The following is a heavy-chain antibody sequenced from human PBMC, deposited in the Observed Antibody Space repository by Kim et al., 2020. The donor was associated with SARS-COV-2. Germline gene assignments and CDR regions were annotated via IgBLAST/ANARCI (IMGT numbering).Heavy chain of an antibody. CDR3: TANGDDYFEH. Sequence: GGSLRLSCVASGFSFSNSWMRWIRQGPEKGLEWVGRIKSIRSGGTADYAEAVKGRFTISRDDEKNTLYLEMNNLKTEDTAVYYCTANGDDYFEHWGQGALVTVSA. CDR1: GFSFSNSW. V-gene: IGHV3-15*01. CDR2: IKSIRSGGTA. D-gene: IGHD2-21*01. J-gene: IGHJ4*02.